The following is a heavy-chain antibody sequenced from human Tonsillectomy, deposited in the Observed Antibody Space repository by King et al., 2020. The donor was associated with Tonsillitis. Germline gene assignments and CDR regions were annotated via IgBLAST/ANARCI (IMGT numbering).Heavy chain of an antibody. D-gene: IGHD7-27*01. V-gene: IGHV5-51*01. CDR1: GYSFTNYW. CDR3: ARHWTDNWGGYYYYYHMDV. CDR2: IYPGDSDT. Sequence: QLVQSGAEVKKPGESLKISCKGSGYSFTNYWIGWVRQMPGKGLEWMGIIYPGDSDTRYSPSFQGQVTISADKSISTAYLQWSSLKATDTAMYYCARHWTDNWGGYYYYYHMDVWGKGTTVTVSS. J-gene: IGHJ6*03.